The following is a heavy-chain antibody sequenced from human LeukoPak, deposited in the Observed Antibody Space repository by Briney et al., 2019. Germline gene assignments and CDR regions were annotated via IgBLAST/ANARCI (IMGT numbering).Heavy chain of an antibody. V-gene: IGHV3-21*01. CDR3: ARDPGGIAVTGLGFAFDV. Sequence: GGSLRLSCAASGFTFSSYSMDWVRQAPGKGLEWVSSISSTSNYIYYADSVKGRFTISRYNAKNSLFLQMNSLRAEDTAVYYCARDPGGIAVTGLGFAFDVWGQRTMVTVSS. J-gene: IGHJ3*01. D-gene: IGHD6-19*01. CDR2: ISSTSNYI. CDR1: GFTFSSYS.